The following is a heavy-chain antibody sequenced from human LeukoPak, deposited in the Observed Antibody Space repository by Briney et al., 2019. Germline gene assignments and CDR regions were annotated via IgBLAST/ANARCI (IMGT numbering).Heavy chain of an antibody. CDR2: ICGSGGST. CDR1: GFTFSSYA. V-gene: IGHV3-23*01. D-gene: IGHD2-2*01. J-gene: IGHJ5*02. Sequence: PGGSLRLSCAASGFTFSSYAMSWVRQAPGKGLEWVSAICGSGGSTYYADSVKGRFTISRDNSKNTLYLQMNSLRADDTAVYYRAKDPWDIVVVPAAPYNWFDPWGQGTLVTVSS. CDR3: AKDPWDIVVVPAAPYNWFDP.